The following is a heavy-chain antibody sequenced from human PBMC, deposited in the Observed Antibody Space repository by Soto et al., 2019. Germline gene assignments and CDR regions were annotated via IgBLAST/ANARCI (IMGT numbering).Heavy chain of an antibody. CDR3: ARWSGYGDL. CDR1: VFIFSDYS. CDR2: MSISGEKT. D-gene: IGHD5-12*01. Sequence: WWSLRLSCSASVFIFSDYSMAWVRQTPEKGLEWVSGMSISGEKTFYADSVNGRFTVSRDSSKNTVYLQMNSLRVEDTAVYYCARWSGYGDLWGQGTLVTVSS. V-gene: IGHV3-23*01. J-gene: IGHJ4*02.